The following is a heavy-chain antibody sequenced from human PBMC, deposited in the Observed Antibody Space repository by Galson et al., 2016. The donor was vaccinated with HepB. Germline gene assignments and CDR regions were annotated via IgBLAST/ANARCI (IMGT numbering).Heavy chain of an antibody. V-gene: IGHV3-15*01. J-gene: IGHJ6*02. D-gene: IGHD4-17*01. Sequence: SLRLSCAASGFTFNNAWMNWVRQAPGKGLEWVGLIKSKTEGGTAEYAAPVKGRFTIPRDDSKKTVFLQINSLRTDDTGVYFCRGGDYPYSVENFYGMVAWGQGTTVTVSS. CDR2: IKSKTEGGTA. CDR1: GFTFNNAW. CDR3: RGGDYPYSVENFYGMVA.